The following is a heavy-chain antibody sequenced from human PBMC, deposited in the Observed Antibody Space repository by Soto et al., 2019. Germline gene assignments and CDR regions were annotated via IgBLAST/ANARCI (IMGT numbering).Heavy chain of an antibody. CDR3: ARAAPYCSSTSCYFYFDY. CDR2: IYSGGST. CDR1: GFTVSSNY. D-gene: IGHD2-2*01. J-gene: IGHJ4*02. V-gene: IGHV3-66*01. Sequence: PGGSLRLSCAASGFTVSSNYMSWVRQAPGKGLEWVSVIYSGGSTYYADSVKGRFTISRDNSKNTLYLQMNSLRAEDTAVYYCARAAPYCSSTSCYFYFDYWGQGTLVTVSS.